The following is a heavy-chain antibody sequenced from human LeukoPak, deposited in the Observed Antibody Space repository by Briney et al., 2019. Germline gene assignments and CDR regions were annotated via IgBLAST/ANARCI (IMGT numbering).Heavy chain of an antibody. V-gene: IGHV1-2*02. D-gene: IGHD7-27*01. CDR1: GYTFTTYG. Sequence: ASVKVSCKASGYTFTTYGISWVRQAPGQGLEWMGWINPTSGDTNYLQKFQGRVIMTRDTSISTAYMELSRVRSDGTAVYYCARGDGDGPARRAFDIWGQGTMVTVLS. CDR2: INPTSGDT. J-gene: IGHJ3*02. CDR3: ARGDGDGPARRAFDI.